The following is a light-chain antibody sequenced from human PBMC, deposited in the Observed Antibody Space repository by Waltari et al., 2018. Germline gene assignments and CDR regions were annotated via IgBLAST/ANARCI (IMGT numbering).Light chain of an antibody. CDR2: AAS. CDR1: QSLTTY. Sequence: EIVLTQSPATLSLSPGERATLSCRASQSLTTYLAWYQQKPGQAPRLLIYAASNRATGIPARFSGGGSGTDFTLNINNVEPEDSAVYYCQQRSNWVTFGGGTKVEI. J-gene: IGKJ4*01. V-gene: IGKV3-11*01. CDR3: QQRSNWVT.